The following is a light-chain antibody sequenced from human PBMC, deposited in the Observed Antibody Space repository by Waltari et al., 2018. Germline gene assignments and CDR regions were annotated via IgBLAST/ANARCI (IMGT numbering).Light chain of an antibody. V-gene: IGLV3-19*01. CDR2: DKN. Sequence: YQEKPGQDPVLVIYDKNNRPSWIPDRFSGSSSGNTASLTITGAQAEDEADYYCNSRDSSGNVVFGGGTKLTVL. J-gene: IGLJ2*01. CDR3: NSRDSSGNVV.